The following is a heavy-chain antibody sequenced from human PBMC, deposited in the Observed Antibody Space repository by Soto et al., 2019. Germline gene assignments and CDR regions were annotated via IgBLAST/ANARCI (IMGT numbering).Heavy chain of an antibody. CDR3: ARDSPIGSTFSGYDAIDY. Sequence: SVKVSCKASGGPFSNNIITWVRQAPGQGLEWMGRIIPLLNIANYAQNFQGRVTITADRSTGTAYMELNSLRSEDTAVYYCARDSPIGSTFSGYDAIDYWGQGTLVTVS. CDR2: IIPLLNIA. CDR1: GGPFSNNI. D-gene: IGHD5-12*01. V-gene: IGHV1-69*04. J-gene: IGHJ4*02.